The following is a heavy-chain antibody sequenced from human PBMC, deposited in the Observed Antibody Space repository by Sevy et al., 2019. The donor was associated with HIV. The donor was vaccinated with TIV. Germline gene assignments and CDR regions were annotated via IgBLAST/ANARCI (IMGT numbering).Heavy chain of an antibody. Sequence: GGSPRLSCAASGFSFSHYWMHWVRQAPGKGLEWVANIKQDESEKYYVASVKGRFTISRDNAKNSVYLQMNSLIPEDTAIYYCARGSSGSFDYWGQGTLVTVSS. CDR3: ARGSSGSFDY. D-gene: IGHD3-22*01. CDR2: IKQDESEK. CDR1: GFSFSHYW. V-gene: IGHV3-7*04. J-gene: IGHJ4*02.